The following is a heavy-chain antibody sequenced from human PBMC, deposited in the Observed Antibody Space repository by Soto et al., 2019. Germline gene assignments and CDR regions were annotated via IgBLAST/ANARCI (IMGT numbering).Heavy chain of an antibody. J-gene: IGHJ4*02. CDR3: ARTLSGGFDY. Sequence: SETLSLTCTISGDSLHRNYWSWIRQHPGKGLEWLAYIHNGRSTNYNPSLMSRVSISLDTSKSQFSLNLNSVTAADTAVYYCARTLSGGFDYWGQGTLVTVS. V-gene: IGHV4-59*01. CDR1: GDSLHRNY. CDR2: IHNGRST.